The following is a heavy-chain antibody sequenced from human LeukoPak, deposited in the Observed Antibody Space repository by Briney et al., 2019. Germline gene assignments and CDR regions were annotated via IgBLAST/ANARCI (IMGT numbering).Heavy chain of an antibody. D-gene: IGHD3-22*01. Sequence: SETLSLTCTVSGYSISSGYYWGWIRQPPGKGLEWIGSIYHSGSTYYNPSLKSRVTISVDTSKNQFSPKLSSVTAADTAVYYCARDPYYYDSSGSDAFDIWGQGTMVTVSS. CDR2: IYHSGST. J-gene: IGHJ3*02. V-gene: IGHV4-38-2*02. CDR3: ARDPYYYDSSGSDAFDI. CDR1: GYSISSGYY.